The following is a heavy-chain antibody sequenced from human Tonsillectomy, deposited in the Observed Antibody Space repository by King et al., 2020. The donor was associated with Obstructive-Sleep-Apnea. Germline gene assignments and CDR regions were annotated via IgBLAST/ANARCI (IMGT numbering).Heavy chain of an antibody. V-gene: IGHV3-11*01. J-gene: IGHJ4*02. CDR1: GFTFSDYY. Sequence: VQLVESGGGLVKPGGSLRLSCAASGFTFSDYYMSWIRQAPGRGLEWLSYINSTSSIINYADSVRGRFTISRVNAKNLVYLQMDSLRAEDTAIYYCARVSDLYAPTDYWGQGILVTVSS. D-gene: IGHD3-16*01. CDR2: INSTSSII. CDR3: ARVSDLYAPTDY.